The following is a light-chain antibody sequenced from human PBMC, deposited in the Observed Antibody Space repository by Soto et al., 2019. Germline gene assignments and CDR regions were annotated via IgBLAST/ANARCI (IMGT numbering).Light chain of an antibody. J-gene: IGLJ2*01. CDR3: SSYAASNNLGV. Sequence: QSALTQPPSASGSPGQSVTISCSGSSSDVGGYNYVSWYQQHPNNAPKLMIYEVNKRPSGVPDRFSGSKSGNTASLTVSGFQAEDEADYYCSSYAASNNLGVFGGGTKVTVL. CDR1: SSDVGGYNY. CDR2: EVN. V-gene: IGLV2-8*01.